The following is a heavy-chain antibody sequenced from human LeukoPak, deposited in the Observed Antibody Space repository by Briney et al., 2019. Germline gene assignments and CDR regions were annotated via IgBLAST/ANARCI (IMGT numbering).Heavy chain of an antibody. CDR2: INHSGST. D-gene: IGHD1-26*01. J-gene: IGHJ3*02. Sequence: KSSETLSLTCAVYGGSFSGYYWSWIRQPPGKGLEWIGEINHSGSTNYNPSLKSRVTISVDTSKNQFSLKLSSVTAADTAVYYCARGAMRCGSYMNAFDIWGQGTMVTVSS. CDR3: ARGAMRCGSYMNAFDI. CDR1: GGSFSGYY. V-gene: IGHV4-34*01.